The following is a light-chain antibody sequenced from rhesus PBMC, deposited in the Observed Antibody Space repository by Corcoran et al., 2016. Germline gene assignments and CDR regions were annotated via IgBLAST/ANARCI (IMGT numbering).Light chain of an antibody. V-gene: IGKV3-35*01. CDR1: QSVNSN. CDR2: EAS. CDR3: QQESSRPLT. J-gene: IGKJ4*01. Sequence: EIVMTQSPATLSLSPGERATLSCRGSQSVNSNLAWYQQTPGQPPRLLIYEASNRATGTPDRVSGSGSWTDFNLTINSLDPEDGGVYFCQQESSRPLTFGGGTTVDI.